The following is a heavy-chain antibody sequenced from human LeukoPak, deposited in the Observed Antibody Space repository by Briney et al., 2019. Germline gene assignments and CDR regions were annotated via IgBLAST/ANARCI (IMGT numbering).Heavy chain of an antibody. CDR1: GFTFSSYW. D-gene: IGHD6-19*01. V-gene: IGHV3-74*01. CDR3: ARDPLLYSSGWYTLGYYYYYYMDV. J-gene: IGHJ6*03. Sequence: GGSLRLSCAASGFTFSSYWMHWVRQAPGKGLVWVSRINSDGSSTSYADSVKGRFTISRDNAKNTLYLQMNSLRAEDTAVYYCARDPLLYSSGWYTLGYYYYYYMDVWGKGTTVTVSS. CDR2: INSDGSST.